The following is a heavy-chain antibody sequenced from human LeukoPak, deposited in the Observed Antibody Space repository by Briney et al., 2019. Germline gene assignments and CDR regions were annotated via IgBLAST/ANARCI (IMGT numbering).Heavy chain of an antibody. V-gene: IGHV4-59*12. CDR1: GGSISSYY. D-gene: IGHD3-3*01. CDR2: IYYSGTT. J-gene: IGHJ6*02. Sequence: PSETLSLTCTVSGGSISSYYWSWIRQPPGKGLEWIGYIYYSGTTNYNPSLKSRVTISVDTSKNQFSLKLSSVTAADTAVYYCARGHLRFLEWLLYRKDYYYYGMDVWGQGTTVTVSS. CDR3: ARGHLRFLEWLLYRKDYYYYGMDV.